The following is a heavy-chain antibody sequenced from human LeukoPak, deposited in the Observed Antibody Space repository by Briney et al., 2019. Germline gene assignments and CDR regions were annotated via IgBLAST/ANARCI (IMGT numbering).Heavy chain of an antibody. CDR2: ISGSGGST. D-gene: IGHD3-16*01. CDR3: ARDPGVMRHNWFDP. Sequence: GGSLRLSCAASGFTFSSYAMSWVRQAPGKGLEWVSAISGSGGSTYYADSVKGRFTISRDNSKNTLYLQMNSLRAEDTAVYYCARDPGVMRHNWFDPWGQGTLVTVSS. V-gene: IGHV3-23*01. J-gene: IGHJ5*02. CDR1: GFTFSSYA.